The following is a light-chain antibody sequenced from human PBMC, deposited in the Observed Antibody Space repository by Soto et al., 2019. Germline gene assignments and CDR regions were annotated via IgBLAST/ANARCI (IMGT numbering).Light chain of an antibody. CDR1: SSDVGGYNY. J-gene: IGLJ1*01. CDR3: SSYTSSSTPLYV. Sequence: QSALTQPASVSGSPGQSITISCTGTSSDVGGYNYVSWYQQHPGKAPKLMIYDVSNRPSGVSNRFSGSKSGNTASLTISGLQAEDEADYYSSSYTSSSTPLYVFGTGTKVPV. V-gene: IGLV2-14*01. CDR2: DVS.